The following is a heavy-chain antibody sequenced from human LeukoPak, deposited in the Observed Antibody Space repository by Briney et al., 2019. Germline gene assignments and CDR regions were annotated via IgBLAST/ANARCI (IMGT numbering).Heavy chain of an antibody. CDR3: ARDQDSGWYGDY. V-gene: IGHV3-30*04. Sequence: PGGSLRLSCAASGFTFSSYAMHWVRQAPGKGLEWVAVISYDGSNKYYADSVKGRFTISRDNSKNTLYLQMNSLRAEDTAVYYCARDQDSGWYGDYWGQGTLVTVSS. CDR2: ISYDGSNK. J-gene: IGHJ4*02. D-gene: IGHD6-19*01. CDR1: GFTFSSYA.